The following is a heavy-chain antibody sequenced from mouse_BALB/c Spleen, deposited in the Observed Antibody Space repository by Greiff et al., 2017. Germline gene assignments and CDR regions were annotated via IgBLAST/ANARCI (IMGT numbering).Heavy chain of an antibody. CDR1: GFTFSSYT. CDR2: ISNGGGST. V-gene: IGHV5-12-2*01. Sequence: EVQRVESGGGLVQPGGSLKLSCAASGFTFSSYTMSWVRQTPEKRLEWVAYISNGGGSTYYPDTVKGRFTISRDNAKNTLYLQMSSLKSEDTAMYYCARHATATRAFAYWGQGTLVTVSA. J-gene: IGHJ3*01. CDR3: ARHATATRAFAY. D-gene: IGHD1-2*01.